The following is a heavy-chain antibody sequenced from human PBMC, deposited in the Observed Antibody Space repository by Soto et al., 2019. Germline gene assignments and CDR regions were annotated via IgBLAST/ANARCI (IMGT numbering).Heavy chain of an antibody. CDR1: GGSVSSGSYY. D-gene: IGHD3-10*01. CDR3: ASSPVVRGVVSRCFQP. V-gene: IGHV4-61*01. Sequence: QVQLQESGPGLVKPSETLSLTCTVSGGSVSSGSYYWSWIRQPPGKGLEWIGYIYYSGSTNYNPSLKSRVTISVDSSRNQFALELSSVTAAATAVYHCASSPVVRGVVSRCFQPWGQGPMVTVSS. J-gene: IGHJ5*02. CDR2: IYYSGST.